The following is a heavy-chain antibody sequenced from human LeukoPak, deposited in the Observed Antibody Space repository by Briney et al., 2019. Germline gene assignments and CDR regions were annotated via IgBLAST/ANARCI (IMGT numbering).Heavy chain of an antibody. CDR3: ARAQAGSGGPFDY. V-gene: IGHV4-31*03. D-gene: IGHD3-10*01. CDR2: ISNSGST. Sequence: PSQTLSLTCSVSGGSISSGTYYWSWIRQLPGKGLEWIGYISNSGSTFHNPSLKSRLTISLHTSKNQFSPKLISVTAADTAIYYCARAQAGSGGPFDYWGLGTLVTVSS. J-gene: IGHJ4*02. CDR1: GGSISSGTYY.